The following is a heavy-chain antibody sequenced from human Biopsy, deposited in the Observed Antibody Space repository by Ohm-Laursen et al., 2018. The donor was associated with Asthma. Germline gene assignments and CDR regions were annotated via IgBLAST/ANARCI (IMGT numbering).Heavy chain of an antibody. CDR3: ARVKDGYNFDY. CDR2: IYHSGST. D-gene: IGHD5-24*01. V-gene: IGHV4-30-2*01. J-gene: IGHJ4*02. Sequence: QTLTLTCAVSGGSISSGGYSWSWIRQPPGKGLEWIGYIYHSGSTYYNPSLKSRVTISVDRSKNQFSLKLSSVTAADTAVYYCARVKDGYNFDYWGQGTLVTVS. CDR1: GGSISSGGYS.